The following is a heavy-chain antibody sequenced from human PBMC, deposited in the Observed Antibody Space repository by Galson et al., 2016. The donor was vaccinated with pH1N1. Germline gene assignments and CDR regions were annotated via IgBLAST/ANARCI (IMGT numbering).Heavy chain of an antibody. V-gene: IGHV3-21*01. J-gene: IGHJ4*02. CDR3: ARLRGQQERLGGLDC. CDR1: GFTFNTYS. D-gene: IGHD1-1*01. Sequence: SLRLSCAASGFTFNTYSMNWVRQAPGKGLEWVSSISSSSSYIYYADSLRGRFSISRDNAKNSLYLQMDSLRAEDTAVYYCARLRGQQERLGGLDCWGPGILVTVSS. CDR2: ISSSSSYI.